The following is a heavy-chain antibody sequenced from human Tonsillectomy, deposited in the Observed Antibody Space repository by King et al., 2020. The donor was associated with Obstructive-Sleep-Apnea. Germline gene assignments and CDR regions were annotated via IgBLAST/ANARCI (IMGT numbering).Heavy chain of an antibody. CDR2: IYYSGTT. D-gene: IGHD3-22*01. CDR3: ARVSGVIGTIDY. J-gene: IGHJ4*02. V-gene: IGHV4-59*08. CDR1: GGSISSYY. Sequence: QLQESGPGLVKPSETLSLTCTVSGGSISSYYWSWIRQPPGKGLEWIGYIYYSGTTNYNPSLKSRGTISIDTSKTQFSLKLSSVTSADTAVYYCARVSGVIGTIDYWGQGTLVTVSS.